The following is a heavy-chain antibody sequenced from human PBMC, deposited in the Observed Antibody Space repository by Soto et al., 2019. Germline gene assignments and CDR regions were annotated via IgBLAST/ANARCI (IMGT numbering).Heavy chain of an antibody. D-gene: IGHD2-15*01. CDR1: GFSLSTSGVG. J-gene: IGHJ4*02. Sequence: QITLKESGATLVKPTQTLTLTCTFSGFSLSTSGVGVGWIRQPPGKALEWLALIYWDDDKRYSPSLKSRLTITKDTYKNQVVLTMTNMDPVDTATYYCAHRTSYCIYGNCYSGFDYRGQGTLVTVSS. V-gene: IGHV2-5*02. CDR3: AHRTSYCIYGNCYSGFDY. CDR2: IYWDDDK.